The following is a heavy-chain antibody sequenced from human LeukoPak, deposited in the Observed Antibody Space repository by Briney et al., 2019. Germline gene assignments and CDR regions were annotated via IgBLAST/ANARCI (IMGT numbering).Heavy chain of an antibody. CDR2: INTDGSIT. Sequence: GGSLRLSCAASGFTFSSYWMHWVRHVPGKGLVWVSRINTDGSITSYADSVKGRFTVSRDNSKNTLYLQMNSLRAEDTAVYYCAKGGALLWVGELTPISNWFDPWGQGTLVTVSS. CDR3: AKGGALLWVGELTPISNWFDP. V-gene: IGHV3-74*01. J-gene: IGHJ5*02. CDR1: GFTFSSYW. D-gene: IGHD3-10*01.